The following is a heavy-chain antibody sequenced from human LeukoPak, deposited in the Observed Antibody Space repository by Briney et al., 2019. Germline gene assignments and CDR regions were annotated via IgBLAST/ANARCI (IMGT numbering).Heavy chain of an antibody. J-gene: IGHJ4*02. V-gene: IGHV3-30*01. CDR2: ISYDGSNK. D-gene: IGHD3-22*01. Sequence: GGSLRLSCAGSGFTFSSYAMHWVRQAPGKGLEWVAVISYDGSNKYYADSVKGRFTISRDNSKNTLYLQMNSLRAEDTAVYYCARVDDSSGYYYFSYWGQGTLVTVSS. CDR1: GFTFSSYA. CDR3: ARVDDSSGYYYFSY.